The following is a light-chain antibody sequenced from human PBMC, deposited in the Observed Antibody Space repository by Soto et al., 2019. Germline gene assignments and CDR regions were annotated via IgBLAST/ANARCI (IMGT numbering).Light chain of an antibody. Sequence: DIQMTQSPSSLSASVGDRVTITCRASQSISNYLNWYQQKPGKAPKLLIYAASSLQSGVPSRFSGSGSGTDFTLTISSLQHEDFATYYCQKSYSTPSTFGQGTKVEIK. CDR2: AAS. J-gene: IGKJ1*01. V-gene: IGKV1-39*01. CDR1: QSISNY. CDR3: QKSYSTPST.